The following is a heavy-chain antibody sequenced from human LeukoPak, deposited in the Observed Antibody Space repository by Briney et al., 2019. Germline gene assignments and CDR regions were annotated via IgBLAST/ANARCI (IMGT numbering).Heavy chain of an antibody. CDR1: GFTLSSFW. Sequence: GGSLRLSCAASGFTLSSFWMSWVRQAPGKGPEWVPNIKRDGSDKNYVDPVKGRFTISRDNAKNSLYLDMSSLRVDDTAVYYCAREQMKTAMVTRDGFDIWGQGTMVTVSS. V-gene: IGHV3-7*01. D-gene: IGHD2-2*01. CDR2: IKRDGSDK. J-gene: IGHJ3*02. CDR3: AREQMKTAMVTRDGFDI.